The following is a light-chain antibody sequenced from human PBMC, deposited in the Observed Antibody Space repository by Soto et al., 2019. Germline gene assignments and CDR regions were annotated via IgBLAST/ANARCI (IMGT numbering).Light chain of an antibody. V-gene: IGKV3-20*01. J-gene: IGKJ2*01. CDR2: GAS. CDR1: QSVSSSY. CDR3: QQYGTSQYT. Sequence: EIVLTQSPGTLSSSPGERATLSCRASQSVSSSYLAWYQQKPGQAPRLLIYGASSRATGIPDRFSGSGSGTDFTLTISRLEPEDFAVYYCQQYGTSQYTFGRGTKLEIK.